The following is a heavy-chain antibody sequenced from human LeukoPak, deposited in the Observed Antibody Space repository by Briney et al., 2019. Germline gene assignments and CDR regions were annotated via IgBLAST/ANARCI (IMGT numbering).Heavy chain of an antibody. Sequence: SETLSLTCTVSGGSIISSDYHWGWVRQPPGKGLEWIGTISYSGNTDYNPSLDGRVTISLDTSANHFSLQLNSVTAADTAVYYCVRHDGRGGATMGAFDSWGQGSLVTVSS. CDR1: GGSIISSDYH. V-gene: IGHV4-39*01. CDR2: ISYSGNT. D-gene: IGHD5-12*01. CDR3: VRHDGRGGATMGAFDS. J-gene: IGHJ5*01.